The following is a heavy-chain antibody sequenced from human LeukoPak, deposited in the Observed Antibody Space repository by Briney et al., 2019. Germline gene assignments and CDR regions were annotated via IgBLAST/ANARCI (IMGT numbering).Heavy chain of an antibody. V-gene: IGHV3-30-3*01. D-gene: IGHD4-17*01. CDR2: ISYDGSNK. Sequence: GGSLRLSCVASGFTFSSYAMDRVRQAPGKGLEWVAVISYDGSNKYYADSVKGRFTISRDNSKNTLYLQMNSLRAEDTAVYYCPRETTVTTFDYWGQGTLVTVSS. J-gene: IGHJ4*02. CDR3: PRETTVTTFDY. CDR1: GFTFSSYA.